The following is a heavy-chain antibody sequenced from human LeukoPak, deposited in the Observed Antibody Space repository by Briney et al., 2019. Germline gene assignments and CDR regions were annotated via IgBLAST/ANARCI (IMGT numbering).Heavy chain of an antibody. CDR1: GFTFSSYS. V-gene: IGHV3-48*01. CDR3: AKDLPGDY. CDR2: ISSSSSTI. D-gene: IGHD1-14*01. Sequence: QAGGSLRLSCAASGFTFSSYSMNWVRQAPGKGLEWVSYISSSSSTIYYADSVKGRFTISRDNSKNTLYLQMNSLRAEDTAVYYCAKDLPGDYWGQGTLVTVSS. J-gene: IGHJ4*02.